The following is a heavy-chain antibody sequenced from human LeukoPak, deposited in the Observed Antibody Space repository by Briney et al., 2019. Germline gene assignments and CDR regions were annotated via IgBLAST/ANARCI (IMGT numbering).Heavy chain of an antibody. CDR2: TYYRSKWYN. CDR3: ARDGKWNY. D-gene: IGHD1-26*01. V-gene: IGHV6-1*01. J-gene: IGHJ4*02. Sequence: SQTLSLTCAISGDSVSSNSAAWYWIRQSPSRGLEWLGRTYYRSKWYNEYAVSVKGRITINPDTAKNQFSLYLNSVTPEDTAVYYCARDGKWNYWGQGTLVTVSS. CDR1: GDSVSSNSAA.